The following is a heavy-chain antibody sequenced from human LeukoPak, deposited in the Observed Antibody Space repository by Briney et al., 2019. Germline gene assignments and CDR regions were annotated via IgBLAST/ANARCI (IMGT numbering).Heavy chain of an antibody. CDR3: ARPIAAAGTWYFDY. D-gene: IGHD6-13*01. V-gene: IGHV3-21*01. J-gene: IGHJ4*02. CDR2: ISSSSSYI. Sequence: GGSLRLSCAASGFTFSSYSMNWVRQAPGKGLEWVSSISSSSSYIYYADSVKGRFTISRDNAKNSLYLQMNGLRAEDTAVYYCARPIAAAGTWYFDYWGQGTLVTVSS. CDR1: GFTFSSYS.